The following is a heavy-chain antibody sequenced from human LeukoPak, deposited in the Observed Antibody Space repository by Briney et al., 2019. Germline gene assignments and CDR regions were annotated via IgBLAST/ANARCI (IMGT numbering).Heavy chain of an antibody. CDR2: ISAYNGNT. Sequence: ASVKVSCKASGYTFTSYGISWVRQAPGQGLEWMGWISAYNGNTNYAQKLQGRVTMTTDTSTSTAYMELRSLRSDDTAVYYCARLEDYYGSGSSPLYYMDVWGKGTTVTVSS. CDR3: ARLEDYYGSGSSPLYYMDV. J-gene: IGHJ6*03. CDR1: GYTFTSYG. V-gene: IGHV1-18*01. D-gene: IGHD3-10*01.